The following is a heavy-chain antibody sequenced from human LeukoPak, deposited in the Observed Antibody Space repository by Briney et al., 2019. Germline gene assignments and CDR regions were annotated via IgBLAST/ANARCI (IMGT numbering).Heavy chain of an antibody. CDR3: AKDAHGYSYGPYYFDY. V-gene: IGHV3-9*01. Sequence: PGGSLRLSCAASGFTFDDYAMHWVRQAPGKGLEWVSGISWSSGSIGYADSVKGRFTISRDNAKNSLYLQMNSLRAEDTALYYCAKDAHGYSYGPYYFDYWGQGTLVTVSS. CDR2: ISWSSGSI. D-gene: IGHD5-18*01. J-gene: IGHJ4*02. CDR1: GFTFDDYA.